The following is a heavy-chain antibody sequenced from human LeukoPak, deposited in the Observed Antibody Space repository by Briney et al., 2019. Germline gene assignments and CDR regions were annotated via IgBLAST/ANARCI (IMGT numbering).Heavy chain of an antibody. CDR1: GFIFSNYW. CDR2: INSDDSRK. J-gene: IGHJ4*02. CDR3: ARGVGDYVLLDS. V-gene: IGHV3-74*01. Sequence: GGSLRLSCAASGFIFSNYWKHWVRQAPGKGLVWVSRINSDDSRKNYADSVKGRFTISRDNAENTLYLQMNSLRAEDTAVYYCARGVGDYVLLDSWGQGSLVTVSS. D-gene: IGHD2-21*02.